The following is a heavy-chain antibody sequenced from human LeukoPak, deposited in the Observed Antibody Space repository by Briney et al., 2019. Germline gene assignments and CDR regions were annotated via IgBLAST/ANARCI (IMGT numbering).Heavy chain of an antibody. CDR3: ARPAGAGLAAAGFWYFDL. CDR1: GGSISSSSYY. CDR2: IYYSGST. D-gene: IGHD6-13*01. V-gene: IGHV4-39*01. Sequence: SETLSLTCTVSGGSISSSSYYWGWIRQPPGKGLEGIGSIYYSGSTYYNPSLKSRVTIFVDTSKNQFSLKLSSVTAADTAVYYCARPAGAGLAAAGFWYFDLWGRGTLVTVSS. J-gene: IGHJ2*01.